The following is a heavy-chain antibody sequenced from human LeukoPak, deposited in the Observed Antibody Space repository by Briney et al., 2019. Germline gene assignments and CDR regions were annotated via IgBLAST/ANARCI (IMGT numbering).Heavy chain of an antibody. D-gene: IGHD4-17*01. CDR2: IKQDGSEK. CDR1: GFTFNTFW. J-gene: IGHJ6*03. CDR3: ARVGDDCGDYAYYYYMEG. V-gene: IGHV3-7*01. Sequence: GGSLRLSCAAPGFTFNTFWMSWVRQAPGKGLEWVANIKQDGSEKYYVDSVKGRFTISRDNAKNSLYLQMNSLRAEDTAVYYCARVGDDCGDYAYYYYMEGWGKATTVTVSS.